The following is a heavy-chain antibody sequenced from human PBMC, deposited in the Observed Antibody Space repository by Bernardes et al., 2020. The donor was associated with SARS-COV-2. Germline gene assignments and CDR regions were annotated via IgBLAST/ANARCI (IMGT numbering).Heavy chain of an antibody. J-gene: IGHJ5*02. Sequence: ASVKVSCKASGYTFTSYGISWVRQAPGQGLEWMGWISAYNGNTNYAQKLQGRVTMTTDTSTSTAYMELRSLRAEDTAFYYCARDAQQQLGFDPWGQGTLVTVSS. D-gene: IGHD6-13*01. CDR2: ISAYNGNT. CDR1: GYTFTSYG. CDR3: ARDAQQQLGFDP. V-gene: IGHV1-18*01.